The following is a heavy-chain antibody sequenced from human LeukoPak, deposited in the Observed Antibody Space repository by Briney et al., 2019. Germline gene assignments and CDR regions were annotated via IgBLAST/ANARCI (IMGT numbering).Heavy chain of an antibody. Sequence: GGSLRLACAVSGFIVNTYYMSWVSQAPGKGLEWVSIIYSDGSTYYADSVKGRFTISRDTSKNTLFLQMNSLRAEDTAVYYCARIYSGSHYSWGQGTLVTISS. J-gene: IGHJ4*02. CDR1: GFIVNTYY. CDR3: ARIYSGSHYS. CDR2: IYSDGST. D-gene: IGHD1-26*01. V-gene: IGHV3-53*01.